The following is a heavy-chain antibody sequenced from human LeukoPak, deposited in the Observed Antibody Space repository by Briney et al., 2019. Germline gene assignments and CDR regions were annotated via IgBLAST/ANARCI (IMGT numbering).Heavy chain of an antibody. CDR1: GFTFSNSW. J-gene: IGHJ4*02. CDR3: ARDRGYSSFDY. D-gene: IGHD2-15*01. V-gene: IGHV3-7*01. Sequence: GGSLRLSCAAYGFTFSNSWMTWVRQAPGKDLEWVATINPDGSKVAYVGYVKDRFTISRNNAKNSVYLQMSSLRVEETGVFYCARDRGYSSFDYWGQGALDAVST. CDR2: INPDGSKV.